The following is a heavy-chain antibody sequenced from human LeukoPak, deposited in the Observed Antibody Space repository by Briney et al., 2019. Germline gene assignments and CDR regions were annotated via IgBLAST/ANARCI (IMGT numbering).Heavy chain of an antibody. CDR3: ARVPGIAARPPKGPRNWFDP. CDR2: IIPILGIA. J-gene: IGHJ5*02. Sequence: SVKVSCKASGGTFSSYAISWVRQAPGQGLEWMGRIIPILGIANYAQKFQGRDTITADKSTSTAYMELSSLRSEDTAVYYCARVPGIAARPPKGPRNWFDPWGQGTLVTVSS. V-gene: IGHV1-69*04. CDR1: GGTFSSYA. D-gene: IGHD6-6*01.